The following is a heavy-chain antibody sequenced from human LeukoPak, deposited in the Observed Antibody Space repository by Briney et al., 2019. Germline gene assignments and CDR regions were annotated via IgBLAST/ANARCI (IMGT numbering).Heavy chain of an antibody. Sequence: GASVKVSCKASGYAFTGNYIHWVRQAPGQGLEWMGLINPTGTSTNYAQKFRGRVTMTRDTSPTTVYMELSSLRSEDTAVYYCAREESGGYFDYWGQGTLVTVSS. J-gene: IGHJ4*02. D-gene: IGHD2-8*02. CDR2: INPTGTST. V-gene: IGHV1-46*01. CDR3: AREESGGYFDY. CDR1: GYAFTGNY.